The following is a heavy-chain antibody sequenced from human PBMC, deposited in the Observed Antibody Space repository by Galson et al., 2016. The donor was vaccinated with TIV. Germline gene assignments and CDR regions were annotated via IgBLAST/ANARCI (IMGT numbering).Heavy chain of an antibody. V-gene: IGHV3-23*01. Sequence: GSLRLSCAASGFTFSTYALSWVRQAPGKGLEWVSTISSNGGSTYYADSLKGRFTISRDNFKNTLYLQMNSLKPEDTAGYYCGRIMSLVRGMDVWGQGTTVTVSS. CDR1: GFTFSTYA. J-gene: IGHJ6*02. CDR2: ISSNGGST. CDR3: GRIMSLVRGMDV. D-gene: IGHD3/OR15-3a*01.